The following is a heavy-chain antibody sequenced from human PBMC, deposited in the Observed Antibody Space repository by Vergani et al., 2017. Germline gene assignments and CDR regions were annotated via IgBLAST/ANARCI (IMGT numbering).Heavy chain of an antibody. Sequence: QVQLVESGGGVDQPGRSLRLSCAASGFTFSSYGMRWVRQAPGKGLEWVAVISDDGSNKYYADSVKGRFTISRDNSKNTLYLQMNSLRAEDTAVYYCAKPPLVWVVTAIPTDWGQGTLVTVSS. CDR1: GFTFSSYG. J-gene: IGHJ1*01. CDR2: ISDDGSNK. D-gene: IGHD2-21*02. CDR3: AKPPLVWVVTAIPTD. V-gene: IGHV3-30*18.